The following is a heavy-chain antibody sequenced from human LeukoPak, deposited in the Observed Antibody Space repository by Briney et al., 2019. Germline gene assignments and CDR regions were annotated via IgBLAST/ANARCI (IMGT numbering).Heavy chain of an antibody. CDR2: IDIYSTKT. Sequence: GGSLRLSCATSGFTFSAYAMTWVRQAPGKGLEWVSAIDIYSTKTNYADSVKGRFTISRDNSKNTLYLQMNSLRGEDTAIYYCARDYKADFWGQGTLVTVSS. V-gene: IGHV3-23*05. J-gene: IGHJ4*02. CDR3: ARDYKADF. CDR1: GFTFSAYA. D-gene: IGHD3-10*01.